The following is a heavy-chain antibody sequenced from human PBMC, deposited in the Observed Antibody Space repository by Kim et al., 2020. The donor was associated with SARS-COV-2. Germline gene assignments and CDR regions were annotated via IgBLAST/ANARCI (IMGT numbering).Heavy chain of an antibody. CDR3: AREDGTFDY. CDR2: IIPDETNR. V-gene: IGHV3-7*01. J-gene: IGHJ4*02. Sequence: GGSLRLSCAASGFSFNKYWMNWVRQAPGKGLEWVANIIPDETNRNYADSVKGRFTIIRDNAQNSLYLQMNSLTVEDTAIYYCAREDGTFDYWGQGILVTVSS. CDR1: GFSFNKYW.